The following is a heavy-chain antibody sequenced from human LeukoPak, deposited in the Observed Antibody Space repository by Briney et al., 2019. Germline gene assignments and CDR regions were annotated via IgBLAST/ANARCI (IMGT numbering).Heavy chain of an antibody. CDR1: GFTFSSYG. D-gene: IGHD3-22*01. J-gene: IGHJ4*02. Sequence: GGSLRLSCAASGFTFSSYGMHWVRQAPGKGLEWVAVMWYDGSNKYYADSVKGRFTISRDNSKNTLYLQMNSLRAEDTAVYYCARDLQGIVVAAPSYWGQGTLVTVSS. CDR2: MWYDGSNK. CDR3: ARDLQGIVVAAPSY. V-gene: IGHV3-33*01.